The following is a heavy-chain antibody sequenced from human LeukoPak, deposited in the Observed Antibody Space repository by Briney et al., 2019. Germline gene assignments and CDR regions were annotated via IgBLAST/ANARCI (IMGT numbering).Heavy chain of an antibody. CDR3: ARLISVYYFDS. V-gene: IGHV4-39*01. CDR2: IYYSGST. Sequence: PSETLSLTCTVSGGSISSYYRGWVRQPPGRGLECIGGIYYSGSTYYNPSLKSRVTISVDTSKNQFSLKLSSVTAADTAVYYCARLISVYYFDSWGQGTLVTVSS. D-gene: IGHD2/OR15-2a*01. CDR1: GGSISSYY. J-gene: IGHJ4*02.